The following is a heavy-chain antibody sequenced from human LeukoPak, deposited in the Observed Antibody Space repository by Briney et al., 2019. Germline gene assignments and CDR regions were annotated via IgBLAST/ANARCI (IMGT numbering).Heavy chain of an antibody. D-gene: IGHD3-10*02. CDR2: ISSSGSTI. V-gene: IGHV3-48*03. CDR1: EFSVGSNY. Sequence: GGSLRLSCAASEFSVGSNYMTWVRQAPGKGLEWVSHISSSGSTIYYADSVKGRFTISRDNAKNSLYLQMNSLRAEDTAVYYCAELGITMIGGVWGKGTTVTISS. CDR3: AELGITMIGGV. J-gene: IGHJ6*04.